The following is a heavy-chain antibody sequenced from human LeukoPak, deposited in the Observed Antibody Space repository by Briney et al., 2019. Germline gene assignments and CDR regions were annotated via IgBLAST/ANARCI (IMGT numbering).Heavy chain of an antibody. CDR3: AKEGSIMITFGGVIAHWYFDL. J-gene: IGHJ2*01. CDR2: VSGSGGVT. V-gene: IGHV3-23*01. D-gene: IGHD3-16*02. Sequence: GRSLRLSCAASGVTFSFSSYAMSWVRQAPGKGLEWVSAVSGSGGVTYYADSVKGRFTISRDNSKNTLYLQMNSLRAEDTAVYYCAKEGSIMITFGGVIAHWYFDLWGRGTLVTVSS. CDR1: GVTFSFSSYA.